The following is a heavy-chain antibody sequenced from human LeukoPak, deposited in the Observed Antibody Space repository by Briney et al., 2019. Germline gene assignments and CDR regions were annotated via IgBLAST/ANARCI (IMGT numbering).Heavy chain of an antibody. CDR2: TSGSGGGT. CDR3: AKDLRRDPAAGIVDV. CDR1: GFNFVTYP. Sequence: GGSLRLSCVASGFNFVTYPMNWVRQAPGKGLEWVSATSGSGGGTHYADSVKGRFTISRDNSKNTLYLQMNSLRADDTAVYYCAKDLRRDPAAGIVDVWGKGTTVTVSS. V-gene: IGHV3-23*01. J-gene: IGHJ6*04. D-gene: IGHD6-13*01.